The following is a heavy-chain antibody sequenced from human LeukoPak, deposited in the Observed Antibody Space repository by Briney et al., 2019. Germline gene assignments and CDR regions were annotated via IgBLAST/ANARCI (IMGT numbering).Heavy chain of an antibody. V-gene: IGHV3-33*01. Sequence: GRSLRLPCAASGFTFSSYGMHWVRQAPGKGLEWVAVIWYDGSNKYYADSVKGRFTISRDNSKNTLYLQMNSLRAEDTAVYYCAGGEMATIISLDYWGQGTLVTVSS. CDR2: IWYDGSNK. J-gene: IGHJ4*02. CDR1: GFTFSSYG. D-gene: IGHD5-24*01. CDR3: AGGEMATIISLDY.